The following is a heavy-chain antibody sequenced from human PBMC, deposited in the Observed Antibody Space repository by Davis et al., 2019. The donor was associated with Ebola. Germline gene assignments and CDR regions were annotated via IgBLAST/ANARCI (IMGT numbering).Heavy chain of an antibody. CDR3: AKFSRAGDSV. CDR1: GFTFSSYS. V-gene: IGHV3-48*02. J-gene: IGHJ4*02. D-gene: IGHD6-13*01. Sequence: GESLKISCAASGFTFSSYSMHWVRQAPGKGLEWVSYISSSSSTIYYADSVKGRFTISRDNAKNSLYLQMNSLRDEDTAVYYCAKFSRAGDSVWGQGTLVTVSS. CDR2: ISSSSSTI.